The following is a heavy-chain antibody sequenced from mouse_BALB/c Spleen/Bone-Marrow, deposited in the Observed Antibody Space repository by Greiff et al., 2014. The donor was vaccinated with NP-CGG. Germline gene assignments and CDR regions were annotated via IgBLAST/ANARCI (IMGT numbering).Heavy chain of an antibody. J-gene: IGHJ4*01. CDR2: IYPGNVNT. CDR1: CYTFTSYY. Sequence: QVQLQQSGPELVKPGASVRISCKASCYTFTSYYIHWVKQRPGQGLEWIGWIYPGNVNTKYNEKFKGKATLTADKSSSTAYMQLSSLTSEDSAVYFCARDTMDYWGQGTSVTVSS. CDR3: ARDTMDY. V-gene: IGHV1S56*01.